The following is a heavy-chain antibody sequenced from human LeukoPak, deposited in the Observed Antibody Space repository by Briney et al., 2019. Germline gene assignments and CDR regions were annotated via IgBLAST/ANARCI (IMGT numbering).Heavy chain of an antibody. CDR1: GFTFSSYW. CDR2: IKQDGSEK. Sequence: GGSLRLSCAASGFTFSSYWMSWVRQAPGKGLEWVANIKQDGSEKYYVDSVKGRFTISRDNAKNPLYLQMNSLRAEDTAVYYCARILGSSSSGGYWFDPWGQGTLVTVSS. CDR3: ARILGSSSSGGYWFDP. V-gene: IGHV3-7*01. D-gene: IGHD6-6*01. J-gene: IGHJ5*02.